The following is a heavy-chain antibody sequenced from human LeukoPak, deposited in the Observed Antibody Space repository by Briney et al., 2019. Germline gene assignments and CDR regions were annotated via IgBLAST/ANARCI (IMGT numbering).Heavy chain of an antibody. J-gene: IGHJ4*02. CDR3: ARDYTSSGFNFDF. Sequence: GGSLRLSCAASGFTFSSYAITWVRQAPGKGLEWVSSIGTSGNTYYADSVKGRFTISRDNSKNTPYLQMNSLRAEDTAVYYCARDYTSSGFNFDFWGQGTLVTVSS. CDR2: IGTSGNT. CDR1: GFTFSSYA. D-gene: IGHD3-22*01. V-gene: IGHV3-23*01.